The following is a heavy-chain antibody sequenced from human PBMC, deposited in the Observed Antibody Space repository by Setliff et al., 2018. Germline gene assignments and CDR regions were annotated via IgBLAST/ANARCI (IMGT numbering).Heavy chain of an antibody. D-gene: IGHD1-26*01. J-gene: IGHJ3*02. Sequence: SETLSLTCTVSGASVRSHYWSWIRQPPGKGLEWIGFIFYSGDTKSNPSLKSRVTMSIDTSNSQFSLKLSSVTAADTAIYYCARDASASDGRNAFDTWGQGTMVTV. CDR2: IFYSGDT. CDR3: ARDASASDGRNAFDT. V-gene: IGHV4-59*02. CDR1: GASVRSHY.